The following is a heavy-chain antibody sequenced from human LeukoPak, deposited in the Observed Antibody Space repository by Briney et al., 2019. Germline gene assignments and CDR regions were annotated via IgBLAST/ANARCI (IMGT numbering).Heavy chain of an antibody. V-gene: IGHV7-4-1*01. D-gene: IGHD3-10*01. CDR1: GYTFTGYY. Sequence: ASVKVSCKASGYTFTGYYMRWVRQAPGQGLEWMGWINTNTGDPAYARDFRGRFVLSVDTSVNTAYLEISGLKTEDTAVYYCARSSRGIIGLLDFWGQGALVAVSS. J-gene: IGHJ4*02. CDR3: ARSSRGIIGLLDF. CDR2: INTNTGDP.